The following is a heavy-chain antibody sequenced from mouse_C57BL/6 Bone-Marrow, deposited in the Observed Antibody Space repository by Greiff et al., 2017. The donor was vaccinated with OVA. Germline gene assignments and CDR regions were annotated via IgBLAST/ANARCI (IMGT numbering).Heavy chain of an antibody. J-gene: IGHJ1*03. CDR3: ARSPLRAGHGYFDV. CDR1: GYTFTSSW. D-gene: IGHD3-1*01. V-gene: IGHV1-64*01. Sequence: QVQLQQPGAELVKPGASVQLSCKASGYTFTSSWMHWVKQRPGQGLAWIGMIHPNSGSTNYNEKFKSKATLTVDKSSSTAYMQLSSLTSEDSAVYYCARSPLRAGHGYFDVWGTGTTVTVSS. CDR2: IHPNSGST.